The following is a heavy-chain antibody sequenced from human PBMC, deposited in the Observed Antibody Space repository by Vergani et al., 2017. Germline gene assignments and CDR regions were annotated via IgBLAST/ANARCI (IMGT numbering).Heavy chain of an antibody. CDR2: IWYDGSNK. CDR1: GFTFSSYG. CDR3: TTEPIAIEAFDI. V-gene: IGHV3-33*01. Sequence: QVQLVESGGGVVQPGRSLRLSCAASGFTFSSYGMHWVRQAPGKGLEWVAVIWYDGSNKYYADSVKGRFTISRDNSKNTLYLQMNSLRAEDTAVYYCTTEPIAIEAFDIWGQGTMVTVSS. J-gene: IGHJ3*02. D-gene: IGHD6-13*01.